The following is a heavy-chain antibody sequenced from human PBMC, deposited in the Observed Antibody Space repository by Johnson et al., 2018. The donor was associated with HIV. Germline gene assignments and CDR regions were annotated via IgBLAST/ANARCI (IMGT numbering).Heavy chain of an antibody. CDR1: GFTFSSYA. V-gene: IGHV3-30-3*01. CDR2: ISYDGSNK. J-gene: IGHJ3*02. Sequence: QVQLVESGGGVVQPGRSLRLSCAASGFTFSSYAMHWVRQAPGKGLEWVAVISYDGSNKYYADSVKGRFTISRDSSKNTLYLQMNSLRAEDTAVYYCGRDINDSNYVTDALDIWGQGTMVTVSS. CDR3: GRDINDSNYVTDALDI. D-gene: IGHD4-11*01.